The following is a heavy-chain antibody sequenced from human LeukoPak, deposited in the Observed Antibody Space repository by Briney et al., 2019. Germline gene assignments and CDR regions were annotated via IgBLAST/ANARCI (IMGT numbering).Heavy chain of an antibody. V-gene: IGHV4-4*09. CDR1: GGSISGSY. J-gene: IGHJ5*02. CDR2: IHSSGYT. D-gene: IGHD1-26*01. Sequence: NPSETLSLTCTVSGGSISGSYWSWIRQPPGQGLEWIAYIHSSGYTNYNPSLKSRVTISVDTSNNQFSLKVTSVTAADTATYYCTKRQGPTSGSYDYFDPWGQGALVTVSS. CDR3: TKRQGPTSGSYDYFDP.